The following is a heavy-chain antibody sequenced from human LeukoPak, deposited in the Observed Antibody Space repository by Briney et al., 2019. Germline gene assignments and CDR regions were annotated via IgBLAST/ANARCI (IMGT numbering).Heavy chain of an antibody. Sequence: ASVKVSCKASGYTFTDYYMHWVRQAPGQGFEWMGWINPNDGDTNYAQKFQGRITMTRDTSISTAHMEVSRLRSDDTAVYYCARANFLYCSSTTCLFDYWGQGTLVTVSS. CDR1: GYTFTDYY. CDR2: INPNDGDT. J-gene: IGHJ4*02. D-gene: IGHD2-2*01. CDR3: ARANFLYCSSTTCLFDY. V-gene: IGHV1-2*02.